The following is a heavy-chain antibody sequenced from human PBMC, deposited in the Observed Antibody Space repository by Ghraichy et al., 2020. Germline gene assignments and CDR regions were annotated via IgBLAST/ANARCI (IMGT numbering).Heavy chain of an antibody. CDR3: ARLRISHGVYDFWSGIPGCFDY. J-gene: IGHJ4*02. CDR1: GFTVSSNY. Sequence: GGSLRLSCAASGFTVSSNYMSWVRQAPGKGLEWVSVIYSGGSTYYADSVKGRFTISRDNSKNTLYLQMNSLRAEDTAVYYCARLRISHGVYDFWSGIPGCFDYWGQGTLVTVSS. V-gene: IGHV3-53*01. D-gene: IGHD3-3*01. CDR2: IYSGGST.